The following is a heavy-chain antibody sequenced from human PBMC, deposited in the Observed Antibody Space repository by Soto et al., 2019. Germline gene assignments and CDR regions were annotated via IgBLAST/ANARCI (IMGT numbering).Heavy chain of an antibody. V-gene: IGHV3-74*01. CDR2: INSDGSST. CDR3: ARGFGGFGELLFVGGLGMDV. D-gene: IGHD3-10*01. CDR1: GFTFSSYW. J-gene: IGHJ6*02. Sequence: PGGSLRLSCAAYGFTFSSYWMHWVRQAPGKGLVWVSRINSDGSSTSYADSVKGRFTISRDNAKNTLYLQMNSLRAEDTAVYYCARGFGGFGELLFVGGLGMDVWGQGTTVTVSS.